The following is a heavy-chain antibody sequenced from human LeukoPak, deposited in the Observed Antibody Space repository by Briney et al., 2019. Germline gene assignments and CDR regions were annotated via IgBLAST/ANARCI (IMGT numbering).Heavy chain of an antibody. CDR2: INPSGGST. D-gene: IGHD3-10*01. CDR1: GYTFTSYY. J-gene: IGHJ6*02. V-gene: IGHV1-46*01. CDR3: ARDLRAMVRDVYGMDV. Sequence: ASVKVSCKASGYTFTSYYMHWVRQAPGQGLEWMGIINPSGGSTSYAQKFQGRVTMTRDTSTSTVYMELSSLRSEDTAVYYCARDLRAMVRDVYGMDVWGQGTTVTVSS.